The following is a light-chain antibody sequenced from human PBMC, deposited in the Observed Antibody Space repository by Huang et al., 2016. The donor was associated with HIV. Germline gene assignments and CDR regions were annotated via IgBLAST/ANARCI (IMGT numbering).Light chain of an antibody. J-gene: IGKJ2*01. CDR2: AAS. V-gene: IGKV3-20*01. CDR3: QQYDTSPTT. CDR1: QTINNNY. Sequence: EIVLTQYPGTLSLSPGEGATLSCRASQTINNNYLAWYQQRPGQAPSLLIYAASRRATGVADSFNGSGSGTDFTLTISRLEPEDCALFYCQQYDTSPTTFGQGTKLEIK.